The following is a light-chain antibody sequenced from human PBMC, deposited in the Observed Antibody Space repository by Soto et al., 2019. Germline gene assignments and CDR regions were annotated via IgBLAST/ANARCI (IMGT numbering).Light chain of an antibody. CDR3: AAWDDNLSGVV. V-gene: IGLV1-47*01. CDR2: RNN. CDR1: SSNIGSNY. Sequence: QAVVTQPPSASGTPGQRVTISCSGSSSNIGSNYVYWYQQLPGTVPQLLIYRNNERPSGVPDRFSGSKSGTSASLAISALRSEDEAAYYCAAWDDNLSGVVFGGGTKVTVL. J-gene: IGLJ2*01.